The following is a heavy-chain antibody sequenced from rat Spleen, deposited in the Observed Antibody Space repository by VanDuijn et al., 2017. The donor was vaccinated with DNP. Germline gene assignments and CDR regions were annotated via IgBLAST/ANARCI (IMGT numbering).Heavy chain of an antibody. V-gene: IGHV5-22*01. J-gene: IGHJ2*01. CDR1: GFSFSDYY. CDR3: ARHVLPLRVWDY. D-gene: IGHD1-4*01. Sequence: EVQLVESGGDLVQPGRSLKLSCAASGFSFSDYYMAWVRQAPTKGLEWVAYISYDGVRTYYGDSVKGRFTISRDNAKSTLYLQMNSLRFEDTATYYCARHVLPLRVWDYWGQGVMVTVSS. CDR2: ISYDGVRT.